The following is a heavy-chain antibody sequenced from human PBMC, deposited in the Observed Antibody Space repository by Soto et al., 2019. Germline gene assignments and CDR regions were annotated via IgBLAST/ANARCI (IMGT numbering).Heavy chain of an antibody. CDR3: ARDLRFLEWLLSPMGGYYYYGMDV. CDR1: GFTFSSYG. V-gene: IGHV3-33*01. D-gene: IGHD3-3*01. Sequence: GGSLRLSCAASGFTFSSYGMHWVRQAPGKGLEWVAVIWYDGSNKYYADSVKGRFTISRDNSKNTLYLQMNSLRAEDTAVYYCARDLRFLEWLLSPMGGYYYYGMDVWGQGTTVTVSS. CDR2: IWYDGSNK. J-gene: IGHJ6*02.